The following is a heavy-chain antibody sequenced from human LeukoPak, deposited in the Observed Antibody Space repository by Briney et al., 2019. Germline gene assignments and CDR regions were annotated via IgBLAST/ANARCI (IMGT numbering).Heavy chain of an antibody. CDR2: IYYSGST. D-gene: IGHD4-11*01. V-gene: IGHV4-61*08. CDR3: ARGYSNQYYYYYYMDV. Sequence: SETLSLTCTVSGGSISSGGYYWSWIRQPPGKGLEWIGYIYYSGSTNYNPSLKSRVTISVDTSKNQFSLKLSSVTAADTAVYYCARGYSNQYYYYYYMDVWGKGTTVTVSS. J-gene: IGHJ6*03. CDR1: GGSISSGGYY.